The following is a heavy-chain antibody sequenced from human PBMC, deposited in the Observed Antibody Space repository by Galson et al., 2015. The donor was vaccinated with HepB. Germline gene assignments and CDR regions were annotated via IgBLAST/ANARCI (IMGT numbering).Heavy chain of an antibody. CDR1: GFTFSSYW. CDR2: INSDGSST. CDR3: ARDQGVYCSSTSCYYYEDAFDI. V-gene: IGHV3-74*01. D-gene: IGHD2-2*01. Sequence: SLRLSCAASGFTFSSYWMHWVRQAPGKGLVWVSRINSDGSSTSYADSVKGRFTISRDNAKNTLYLQMNSLRAEDTAVYYCARDQGVYCSSTSCYYYEDAFDIRGQGTMVTVSS. J-gene: IGHJ3*02.